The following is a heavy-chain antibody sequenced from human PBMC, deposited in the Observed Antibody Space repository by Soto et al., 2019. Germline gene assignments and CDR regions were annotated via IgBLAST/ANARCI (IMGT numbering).Heavy chain of an antibody. D-gene: IGHD3-3*01. Sequence: ASVKVSCKASGYTFTNNVIHWLRQAPGQTLEWMGWIHTAKGNTKYSQKFEARVTLTRDTAASTAYMELNSLRSDDTAVYYCARASLTIFGAPYGMDVWGQGTSVTVSS. CDR3: ARASLTIFGAPYGMDV. CDR2: IHTAKGNT. CDR1: GYTFTNNV. J-gene: IGHJ6*02. V-gene: IGHV1-3*04.